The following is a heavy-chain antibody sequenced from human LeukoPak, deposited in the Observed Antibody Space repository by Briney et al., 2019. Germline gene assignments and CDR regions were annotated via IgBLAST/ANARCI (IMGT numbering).Heavy chain of an antibody. CDR1: GDSISSYY. V-gene: IGHV4-4*07. CDR2: IYTSGIT. D-gene: IGHD3-22*01. CDR3: ASTTYHYDTSGYYFLDY. Sequence: PSETLSLTCTVSGDSISSYYWSWIRQPAGKGLEWIGRIYTSGITNYNPSLKGRVTMSLDTSKNQFSLKLSSVTAADTAVYYCASTTYHYDTSGYYFLDYWGQGTLVTVSS. J-gene: IGHJ4*02.